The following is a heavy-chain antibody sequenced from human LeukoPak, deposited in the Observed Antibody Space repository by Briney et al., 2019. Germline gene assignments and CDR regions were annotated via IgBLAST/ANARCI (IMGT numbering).Heavy chain of an antibody. V-gene: IGHV4-34*01. CDR1: GFTFSSYA. CDR3: ARGTQLATERFIDY. D-gene: IGHD6-13*01. J-gene: IGHJ4*02. CDR2: INHSGST. Sequence: PGGSLRLSCAASGFTFSSYAMSWVRQAPGKGLEWIGEINHSGSTNYNVSLKSRVTISVDTSKNQLSLKLSSVTAADTAVYYCARGTQLATERFIDYWGQGTLVTVSS.